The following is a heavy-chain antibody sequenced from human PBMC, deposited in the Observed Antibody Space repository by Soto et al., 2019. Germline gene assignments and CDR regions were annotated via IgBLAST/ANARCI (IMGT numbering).Heavy chain of an antibody. CDR1: GGSINSGGYY. J-gene: IGHJ3*02. CDR2: IYYSGTT. CDR3: ARDLGIAVAPRGAFDI. Sequence: SLTCTVSGGSINSGGYYWTWIRQHPGKGLEWIGHIYYSGTTYYNPSLKSRVTISLDTSKNQFSLNLNSVTAADTAVYYCARDLGIAVAPRGAFDIWGQGTMVTVSS. D-gene: IGHD6-19*01. V-gene: IGHV4-31*03.